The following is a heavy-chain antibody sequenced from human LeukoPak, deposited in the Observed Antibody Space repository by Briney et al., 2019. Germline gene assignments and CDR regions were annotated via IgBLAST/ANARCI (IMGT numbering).Heavy chain of an antibody. V-gene: IGHV4-39*01. J-gene: IGHJ6*02. Sequence: SETLSLTCTVSGASVSSSDYYWGWIRQPPGMRLEWIGNLYFSGNPYYNPSLNSRVTISVDTSKNQFSLKMRSVTAADTAVYYCARGVLGDIVVVPAAIRDYYYGMDVWGQGTTVTVSS. CDR2: LYFSGNP. CDR1: GASVSSSDYY. D-gene: IGHD2-2*02. CDR3: ARGVLGDIVVVPAAIRDYYYGMDV.